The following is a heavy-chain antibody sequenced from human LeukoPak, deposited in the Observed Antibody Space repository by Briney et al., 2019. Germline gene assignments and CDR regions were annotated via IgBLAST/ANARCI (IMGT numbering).Heavy chain of an antibody. CDR3: VKEGGLKIPFDY. J-gene: IGHJ4*02. Sequence: TGGSLRLSCAASGFTVSSNYMSWVRQAPGQGLEWVSVISASGDNTNYADSVRGRFTISRDDSKSTLYLQMNSLRAEDTATYYCVKEGGLKIPFDYWGQGTLVTVSS. CDR2: ISASGDNT. D-gene: IGHD1-26*01. CDR1: GFTVSSNY. V-gene: IGHV3-23*01.